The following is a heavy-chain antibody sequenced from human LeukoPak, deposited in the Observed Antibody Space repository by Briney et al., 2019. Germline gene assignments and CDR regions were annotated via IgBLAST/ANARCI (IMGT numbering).Heavy chain of an antibody. Sequence: PSETLSLTCAVYGGSFSGYYWSWIRQPAGKGLEWIGRIYTSGSTNYNPSLKSRVTMSVDTSKNQFSLKLSSVTAADTAVYYCASSSLYSSSWYDGVYWGQGTLVTVSS. CDR2: IYTSGST. D-gene: IGHD6-13*01. CDR3: ASSSLYSSSWYDGVY. CDR1: GGSFSGYY. J-gene: IGHJ4*02. V-gene: IGHV4-59*10.